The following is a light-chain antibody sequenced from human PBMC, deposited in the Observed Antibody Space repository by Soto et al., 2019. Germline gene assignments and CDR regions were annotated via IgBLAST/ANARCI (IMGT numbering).Light chain of an antibody. CDR3: QQTSAFPRT. V-gene: IGKV1-12*01. CDR2: GAS. Sequence: TQSPGTLSLSTGERATLSCRASQSVSTYLAWYQQTPGKAPKLLLRGASSLHRGVPSRFSGGGAGTEFTLTISSLQPEDFATYYCQQTSAFPRTFGQGTMVDI. J-gene: IGKJ1*01. CDR1: QSVSTY.